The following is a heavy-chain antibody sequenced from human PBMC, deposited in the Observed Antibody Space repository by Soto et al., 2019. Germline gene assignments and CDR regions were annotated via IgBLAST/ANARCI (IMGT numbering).Heavy chain of an antibody. D-gene: IGHD3-3*01. CDR2: ISSSSSYI. J-gene: IGHJ4*02. Sequence: EVQLMESGGGLVKPGGSLRLSCAASGFTFSSYSMNWVRQAPGKGLEWVSSISSSSSYIYYADSVKGRFTISRDNAKNSLYLQMNSLRAEDTAVYYCARDLDDFWSGLYYFDYWGQGTLVTVSS. V-gene: IGHV3-21*01. CDR1: GFTFSSYS. CDR3: ARDLDDFWSGLYYFDY.